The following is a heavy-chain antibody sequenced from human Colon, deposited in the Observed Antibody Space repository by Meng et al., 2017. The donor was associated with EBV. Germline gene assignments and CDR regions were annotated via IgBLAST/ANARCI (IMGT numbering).Heavy chain of an antibody. D-gene: IGHD3-10*01. CDR3: ASASYGSGSPLGESWFDP. Sequence: VPLERWVAELLEPQAPTSLPCTSAGGYICSCCYYVSWIRQHPGKGLECIGNIHDSGSTYYNPSLTSRVTISADTSTNQFSLKLSSVTAADTAVYYCASASYGSGSPLGESWFDPWGQGTLVTVSS. CDR2: IHDSGST. V-gene: IGHV4-31*03. CDR1: GGYICSCCYY. J-gene: IGHJ5*02.